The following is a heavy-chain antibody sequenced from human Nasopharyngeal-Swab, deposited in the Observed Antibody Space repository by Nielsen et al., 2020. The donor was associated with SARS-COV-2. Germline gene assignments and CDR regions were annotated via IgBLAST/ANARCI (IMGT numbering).Heavy chain of an antibody. V-gene: IGHV3-53*01. D-gene: IGHD2-2*01. J-gene: IGHJ1*01. Sequence: GESLKISCAASGFTFSASGMSWVRMAPGKGLEWVSVTEIGGTTHYADSVKGRFSISRDSSTNTLYLQMNNVRAEDTAVYYCARDLGGGYCTTTNCPGSWGQGTLVTVSS. CDR2: TEIGGTT. CDR3: ARDLGGGYCTTTNCPGS. CDR1: GFTFSASG.